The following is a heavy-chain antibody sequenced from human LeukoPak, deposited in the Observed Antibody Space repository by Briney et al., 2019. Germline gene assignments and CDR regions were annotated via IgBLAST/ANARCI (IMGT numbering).Heavy chain of an antibody. J-gene: IGHJ4*02. CDR2: IYYSGST. D-gene: IGHD4-23*01. V-gene: IGHV4-39*01. CDR1: GGSISSGGYY. CDR3: ARHPQSVAVDY. Sequence: SETLSLTCTVSGGSISSGGYYWSWIRQHPGKGLEWIGYIYYSGSTYYNPSLKSRVTISVDTSKNRFSLKLSSVTAADTAVYYCARHPQSVAVDYWGQGTLVTVSS.